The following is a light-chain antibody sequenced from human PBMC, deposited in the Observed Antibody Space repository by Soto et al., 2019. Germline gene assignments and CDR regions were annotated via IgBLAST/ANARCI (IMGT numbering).Light chain of an antibody. V-gene: IGKV1-33*01. CDR2: DTS. Sequence: DVQMPQSPSSLSASVGDRVTITCQASHDIGTYLNWYQHKPGKAPKLLIFDTSHLATGVPARFSGSGSDTYFTFTITNLQAEDFAAYYCQQFDSVPLTFGGGXXVEI. CDR1: HDIGTY. CDR3: QQFDSVPLT. J-gene: IGKJ4*01.